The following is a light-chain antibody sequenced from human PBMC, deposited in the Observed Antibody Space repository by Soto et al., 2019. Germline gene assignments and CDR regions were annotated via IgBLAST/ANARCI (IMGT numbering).Light chain of an antibody. CDR2: GAS. Sequence: DIQMTQSPRFLSASVGDTITITCRASRTINTYLNWFQQKPGEPPRLLIYGASTLHDGVPSRFSGSGSGADFTLTISGLQPEDFASYHCQQTYSDISFGGGTKV. CDR3: QQTYSDIS. V-gene: IGKV1-39*01. J-gene: IGKJ4*01. CDR1: RTINTY.